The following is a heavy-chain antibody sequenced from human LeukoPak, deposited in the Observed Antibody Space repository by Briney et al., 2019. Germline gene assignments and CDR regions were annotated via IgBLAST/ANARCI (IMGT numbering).Heavy chain of an antibody. CDR1: GFTFSRSW. J-gene: IGHJ4*02. Sequence: GGSLRLSCAASGFTFSRSWMSWVRQAPGKGLEWVAKIKEDGSEKTYVDSVKGRFTISRDNAKNSLYLQLNSLGAEDTALYYCARQGGDDYYDYWGQGTLDTVSS. CDR3: ARQGGDDYYDY. V-gene: IGHV3-7*01. D-gene: IGHD3-16*01. CDR2: IKEDGSEK.